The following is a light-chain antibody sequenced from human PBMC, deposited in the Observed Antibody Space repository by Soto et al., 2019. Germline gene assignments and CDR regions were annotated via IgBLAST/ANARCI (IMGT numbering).Light chain of an antibody. CDR3: QSYDSSLSGGV. J-gene: IGLJ3*02. CDR2: GNS. CDR1: SSNIGAGYD. V-gene: IGLV1-40*01. Sequence: QSVLTQPPSVSGAPGQRVTISCTGSSSNIGAGYDVHWYQQLPGTAPKLLIYGNSNRPSGVPDRFSGSKSGTSASLAITGFQAEDEADYYCQSYDSSLSGGVFGGGTKVTVL.